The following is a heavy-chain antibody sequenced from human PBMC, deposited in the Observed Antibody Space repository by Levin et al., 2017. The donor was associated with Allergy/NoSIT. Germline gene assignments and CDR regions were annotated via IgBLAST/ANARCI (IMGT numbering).Heavy chain of an antibody. J-gene: IGHJ4*02. V-gene: IGHV3-66*02. CDR2: IYSGGST. Sequence: GESLKISCAASGFTVSSHYMSWVRQAPGKGLEWVSVIYSGGSTYYADSVKGRFTISRDNSKNTLYLQMNSLRAEDTAVYYCAREDYYGSGSYRDYWGQGTLVTVSS. D-gene: IGHD3-10*01. CDR1: GFTVSSHY. CDR3: AREDYYGSGSYRDY.